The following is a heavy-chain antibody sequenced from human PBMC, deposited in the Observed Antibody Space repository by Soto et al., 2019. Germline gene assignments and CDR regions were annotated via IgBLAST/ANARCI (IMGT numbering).Heavy chain of an antibody. CDR2: MNPNTGNA. D-gene: IGHD6-19*01. Sequence: QVQLVQSGAEVKKPGASVKVSCKASGYTFTSYDIHWVRQAPGQGLEWMGWMNPNTGNAASAQKFQGRVTMTRNTSLSSAYMQLSRLRSDNTAVYFCARVGRGTSGYFDYWGQGTLVTVSS. J-gene: IGHJ4*02. CDR1: GYTFTSYD. V-gene: IGHV1-8*01. CDR3: ARVGRGTSGYFDY.